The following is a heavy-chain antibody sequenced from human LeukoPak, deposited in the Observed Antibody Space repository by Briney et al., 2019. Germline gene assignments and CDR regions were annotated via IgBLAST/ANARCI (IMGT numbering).Heavy chain of an antibody. CDR3: ARGLAVAGTGY. CDR2: MNPNSGDT. J-gene: IGHJ4*02. V-gene: IGHV1-8*01. CDR1: GYTFTSYE. D-gene: IGHD6-13*01. Sequence: ASVKVSCKASGYTFTSYEVNWVRQATGQGLEWMGWMNPNSGDTGYAQKFQGRVTMTRDTSISTAYMGLSSLRSGDTAVYYCARGLAVAGTGYWGQGTLVTVSS.